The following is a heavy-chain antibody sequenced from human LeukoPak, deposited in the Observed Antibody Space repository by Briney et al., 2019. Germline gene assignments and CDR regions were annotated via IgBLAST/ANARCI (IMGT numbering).Heavy chain of an antibody. Sequence: GRSLRLSCAASGFTFSSYGMHWVRQAPGKGLEWVAVISYDGSNKYYADSVKGRFTISRDNSKNTLYLQMNSLRAEDTAVYYCVSTVVTFTDYWGQGTLVTVPS. D-gene: IGHD4-23*01. J-gene: IGHJ4*02. V-gene: IGHV3-30*03. CDR2: ISYDGSNK. CDR3: VSTVVTFTDY. CDR1: GFTFSSYG.